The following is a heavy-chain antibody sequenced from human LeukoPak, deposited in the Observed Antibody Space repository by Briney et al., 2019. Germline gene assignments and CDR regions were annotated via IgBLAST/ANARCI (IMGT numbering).Heavy chain of an antibody. CDR2: IGSSGSTI. V-gene: IGHV3-48*03. CDR3: ARDRLDCSGGSCYSYYYGMDV. D-gene: IGHD2-15*01. J-gene: IGHJ6*02. Sequence: GGSLRLSCAASGFTFSSYEMNWVRQAPGKGREWVSYIGSSGSTIYYADSVKGRFTISRDNAKNSLYLQMNSLRAEDTAVYYCARDRLDCSGGSCYSYYYGMDVWGQGTTVTVSS. CDR1: GFTFSSYE.